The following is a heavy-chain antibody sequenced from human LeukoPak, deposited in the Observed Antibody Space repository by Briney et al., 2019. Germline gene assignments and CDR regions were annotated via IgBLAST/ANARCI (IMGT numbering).Heavy chain of an antibody. J-gene: IGHJ6*03. CDR1: GYSFTSYW. Sequence: GESLKISCKGSGYSFTSYWIGWVRQIPRKGLAWMGIIYPVDSDTRYSPSFQGQVTISADKSISTAYLQWSSLKASDTAMYYWARLHSSGWYYSLYYYMDVWGKGTTVTVSS. V-gene: IGHV5-51*01. D-gene: IGHD6-19*01. CDR3: ARLHSSGWYYSLYYYMDV. CDR2: IYPVDSDT.